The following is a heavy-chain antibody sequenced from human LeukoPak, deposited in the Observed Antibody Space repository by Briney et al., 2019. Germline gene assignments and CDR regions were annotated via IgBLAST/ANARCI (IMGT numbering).Heavy chain of an antibody. V-gene: IGHV4-4*07. Sequence: SGTLSLTCAASGGPISSYYWSWIRQPAGKGLEWIGRIYTSGSTNYNASFKGRVSMSVDPSKNQFSLKLSYVTAADTAVFYCARENSGSYREFDYWGQGTLVTVSS. J-gene: IGHJ4*02. CDR1: GGPISSYY. D-gene: IGHD1-26*01. CDR2: IYTSGST. CDR3: ARENSGSYREFDY.